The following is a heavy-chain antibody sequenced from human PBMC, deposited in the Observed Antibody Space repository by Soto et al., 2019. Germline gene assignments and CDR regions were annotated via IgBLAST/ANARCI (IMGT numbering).Heavy chain of an antibody. J-gene: IGHJ4*02. D-gene: IGHD4-17*01. Sequence: PSETLSLTCTVSGGSISSCGYYWSWIRQHPGKGLEWIGYIYYSGSTYYNPSLKSRVTISVDTSKNQFSLKLSSVTAADTAVYYCARGNSGLTTVTKIDYWGQGTLVTVSS. V-gene: IGHV4-31*03. CDR2: IYYSGST. CDR3: ARGNSGLTTVTKIDY. CDR1: GGSISSCGYY.